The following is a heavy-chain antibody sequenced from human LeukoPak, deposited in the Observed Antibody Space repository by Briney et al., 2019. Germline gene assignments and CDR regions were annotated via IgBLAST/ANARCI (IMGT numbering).Heavy chain of an antibody. Sequence: PSGTLSLTCAVSGGSISSSNWWSWVRQPPGKGLEWIGTIYYSGSTYYNLSLKSRVTISVDTSKNQFSLKLSSVTAADTAVYYCAREGPMDYYGSGSWGYWGQGTLVTVSS. V-gene: IGHV4-4*02. J-gene: IGHJ4*02. D-gene: IGHD3-10*01. CDR1: GGSISSSNW. CDR2: IYYSGST. CDR3: AREGPMDYYGSGSWGY.